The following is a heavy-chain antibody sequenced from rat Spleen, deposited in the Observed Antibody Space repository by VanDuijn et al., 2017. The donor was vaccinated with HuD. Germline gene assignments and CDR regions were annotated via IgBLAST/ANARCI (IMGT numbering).Heavy chain of an antibody. J-gene: IGHJ3*01. D-gene: IGHD1-6*01. Sequence: EVQLVESDGGLVQPGGSQKLSCAASVFTFSDYYMAWVRQAPTKGLDWVATISYDGSSTYYRDSVKDRFTVSRDNAKSTLYLHMDSLRSEDTATYYCARQATTDYYYLAYWGQGTLVTVSS. V-gene: IGHV5-29*01. CDR2: ISYDGSST. CDR3: ARQATTDYYYLAY. CDR1: VFTFSDYY.